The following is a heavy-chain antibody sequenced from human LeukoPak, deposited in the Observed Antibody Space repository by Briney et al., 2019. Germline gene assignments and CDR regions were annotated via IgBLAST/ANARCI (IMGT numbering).Heavy chain of an antibody. CDR3: AKAFDYGDYGVSY. V-gene: IGHV3-30*02. D-gene: IGHD4-17*01. CDR2: IRSDGSNK. Sequence: GGSLRLSCAASGFTFSSYGMHWVRQAPGKGLEWVAFIRSDGSNKYYADSVKGRFTISRDNSKNTLYLQMNSLRAEDTAVYYCAKAFDYGDYGVSYWGQGTLVTVSS. CDR1: GFTFSSYG. J-gene: IGHJ4*02.